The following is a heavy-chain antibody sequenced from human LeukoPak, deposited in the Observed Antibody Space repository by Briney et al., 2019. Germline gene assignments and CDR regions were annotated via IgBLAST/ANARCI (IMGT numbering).Heavy chain of an antibody. CDR1: GYTFTSYD. V-gene: IGHV1-8*01. D-gene: IGHD2-15*01. Sequence: GASVKVSCKASGYTFTSYDINWVRQATGQGLEWMGWMNPNSGNTGYAQKFQGRVTMTRNTSISTAYMELSSLRSEDTAVYYCARYSGAPGYCSGGSCYPADAFDIWGQGTMVTVSS. CDR2: MNPNSGNT. J-gene: IGHJ3*02. CDR3: ARYSGAPGYCSGGSCYPADAFDI.